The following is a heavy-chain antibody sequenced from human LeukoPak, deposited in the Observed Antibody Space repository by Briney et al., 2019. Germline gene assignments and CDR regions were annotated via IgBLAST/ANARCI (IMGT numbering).Heavy chain of an antibody. V-gene: IGHV5-51*01. CDR2: IYPGDSDI. Sequence: GESLKISCKGSGYSFTDYWIGWVRQMPGKGLEWMGIIYPGDSDIRYSPSFQGQVTISADKSITTGYLQWSSLKASDTAMYYCARAPTSVSNPYYFDYWGQGALVTVSS. J-gene: IGHJ4*02. CDR3: ARAPTSVSNPYYFDY. CDR1: GYSFTDYW. D-gene: IGHD4-11*01.